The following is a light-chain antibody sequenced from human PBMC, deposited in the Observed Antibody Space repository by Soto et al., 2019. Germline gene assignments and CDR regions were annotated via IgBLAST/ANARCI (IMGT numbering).Light chain of an antibody. CDR3: SSYTTSSTVV. Sequence: QSVLTQPASVFGSPGQSITISCTGTSSDVGGYNFVSWYQQHPGKAPKLMIYAVSNRPSGVSNRFSGSMSGNTASLTISGLQPEDEADYYCSSYTTSSTVVYGTGTKVTVL. CDR1: SSDVGGYNF. J-gene: IGLJ1*01. V-gene: IGLV2-14*03. CDR2: AVS.